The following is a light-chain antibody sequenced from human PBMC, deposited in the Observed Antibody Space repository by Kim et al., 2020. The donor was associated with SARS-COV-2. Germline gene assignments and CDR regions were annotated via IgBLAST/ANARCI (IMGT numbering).Light chain of an antibody. CDR3: CSYAGSQVV. J-gene: IGLJ2*01. Sequence: PGQSVTIPCTGTSSDVGGYNYVSWYQQHPGKAPKLMIYDVSKRPSGVPDRFSGSKSGNTASLTISGLQAEDEADYYCCSYAGSQVVFGGGTQLTVL. CDR1: SSDVGGYNY. V-gene: IGLV2-11*01. CDR2: DVS.